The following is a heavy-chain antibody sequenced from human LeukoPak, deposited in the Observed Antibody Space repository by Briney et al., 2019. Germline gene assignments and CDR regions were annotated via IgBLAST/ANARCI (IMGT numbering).Heavy chain of an antibody. J-gene: IGHJ4*02. D-gene: IGHD5-18*01. CDR3: ARVGGQGYSYGQFDY. CDR1: GYTFTSYY. V-gene: IGHV1-46*01. Sequence: ASVKVSCKAFGYTFTSYYMHWVRQAPGQGLEWMGIINPSGGSTSYAQKFQGRVTMTRDTSTSTVYMELSSLRSEDTAVYYCARVGGQGYSYGQFDYWGQGTLVTVSS. CDR2: INPSGGST.